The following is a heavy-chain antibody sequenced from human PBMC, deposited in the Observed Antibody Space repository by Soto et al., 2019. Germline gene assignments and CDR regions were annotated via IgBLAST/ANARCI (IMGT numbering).Heavy chain of an antibody. CDR1: GGSISSSSYY. CDR3: ARHYSDSNYDFWSGSKSPFDY. Sequence: SETLSLTCTVSGGSISSSSYYWGWIRQPPGKGLEWIGSIYYSGSTYYNPSLKSRVTISVDTSKNQFSLKLSSVTAADTAVYYCARHYSDSNYDFWSGSKSPFDYWGQGTLVTVSS. J-gene: IGHJ4*02. CDR2: IYYSGST. V-gene: IGHV4-39*01. D-gene: IGHD3-3*01.